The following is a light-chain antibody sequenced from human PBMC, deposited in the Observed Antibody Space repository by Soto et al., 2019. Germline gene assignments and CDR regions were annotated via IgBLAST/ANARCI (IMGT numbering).Light chain of an antibody. V-gene: IGKV2D-29*01. J-gene: IGKJ1*01. CDR3: MQSIQIPWT. CDR2: EVS. Sequence: DIVMSQTPLSLSVTPGQTASISVRSSQRLMSSGGEXYLFWYLQKXGQPPXLLIYEVSNRFSGVADRFSGSGSGTDFTLKISRVEAEDVVVYYCMQSIQIPWTLGQGTKVDI. CDR1: QRLMSSGGEXY.